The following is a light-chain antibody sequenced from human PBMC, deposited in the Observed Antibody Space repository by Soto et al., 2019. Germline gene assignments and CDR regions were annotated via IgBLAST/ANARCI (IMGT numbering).Light chain of an antibody. CDR2: EVS. Sequence: QSALTQPASVSGSPGQSITISCTGTSSDVGGYNYVSWYQQHPGKAPKLMIYEVSNRPSGVSNRFSGSKSGNTASLTISGLQAEDEADYHCSSYTSSNWVFGGGTKLTVL. V-gene: IGLV2-14*01. CDR3: SSYTSSNWV. J-gene: IGLJ3*02. CDR1: SSDVGGYNY.